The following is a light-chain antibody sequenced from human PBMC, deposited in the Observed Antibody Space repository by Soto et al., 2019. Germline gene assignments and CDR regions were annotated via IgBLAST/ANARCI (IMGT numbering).Light chain of an antibody. CDR2: EVT. Sequence: QSALTQPASVSGSPGQSIAISCTGSSSDVGIYNYVSWYQQHPGKVSKLIIYEVTNRPSGVSNRFSGSKSGNTASLTISGLQAEDEADYYCSSYTTSSTRVFGTGTKVTVL. J-gene: IGLJ1*01. CDR3: SSYTTSSTRV. CDR1: SSDVGIYNY. V-gene: IGLV2-14*01.